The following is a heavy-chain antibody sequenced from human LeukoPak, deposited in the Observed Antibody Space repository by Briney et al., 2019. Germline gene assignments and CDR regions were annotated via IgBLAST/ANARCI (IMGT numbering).Heavy chain of an antibody. CDR2: IKHGGSEQ. D-gene: IGHD6-13*01. V-gene: IGHV3-7*01. J-gene: IGHJ4*02. CDR1: GLTFSAHW. CDR3: ARDSPGIGIDY. Sequence: PGGSLRLSCAASGLTFSAHWMNWIRQAPGKGLEWVANIKHGGSEQYYVDSVKGRFTISRDNAKKSLYLQMNSLRVEDTAVYYCARDSPGIGIDYCGQGTLVTVSS.